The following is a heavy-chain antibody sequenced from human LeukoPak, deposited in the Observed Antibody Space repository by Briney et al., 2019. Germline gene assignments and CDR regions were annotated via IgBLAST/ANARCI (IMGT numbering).Heavy chain of an antibody. D-gene: IGHD3-3*01. CDR3: ARVSPHTYYDFWSGYYPTDYYYYMDV. CDR1: GGSISNYY. Sequence: SETLSLTCTVSGGSISNYYWGWIRQPPGKGLEWIGSIYYSGSTYYNPSLKSRVTISVDTSKNQFSLKLSSVTAADTAVYYCARVSPHTYYDFWSGYYPTDYYYYMDVWGKGTTVTVSS. V-gene: IGHV4-39*07. CDR2: IYYSGST. J-gene: IGHJ6*03.